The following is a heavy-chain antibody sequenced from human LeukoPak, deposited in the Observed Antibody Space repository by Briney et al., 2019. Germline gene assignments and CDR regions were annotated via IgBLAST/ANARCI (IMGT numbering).Heavy chain of an antibody. V-gene: IGHV1-18*01. J-gene: IGHJ3*02. Sequence: ASVTVSFKASGYTFTSYGISWVRQAPGQGREWMGWISAYNGNTNYAQKLQGRVTMTTDTSTSTAYMELRSLRSDDTAVYYCARDRPAYDNSGYYYWMGFRKGFDIWGQGTMVTVSS. CDR2: ISAYNGNT. CDR1: GYTFTSYG. D-gene: IGHD3-22*01. CDR3: ARDRPAYDNSGYYYWMGFRKGFDI.